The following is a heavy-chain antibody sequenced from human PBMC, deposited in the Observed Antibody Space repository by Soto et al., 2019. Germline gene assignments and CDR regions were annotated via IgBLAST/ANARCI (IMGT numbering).Heavy chain of an antibody. J-gene: IGHJ4*02. V-gene: IGHV3-48*01. CDR1: GFTFSSYS. CDR3: ARDRCSGGSCYVDY. Sequence: PWGSLRLSCAASGFTFSSYSMNWVRQAPGKGLEWVSYISSSSSTIYYADSVKGRFTISRDNAKNSLYLQMNSLRAEDTAVYYCARDRCSGGSCYVDYWGQGTLVTVSS. CDR2: ISSSSSTI. D-gene: IGHD2-15*01.